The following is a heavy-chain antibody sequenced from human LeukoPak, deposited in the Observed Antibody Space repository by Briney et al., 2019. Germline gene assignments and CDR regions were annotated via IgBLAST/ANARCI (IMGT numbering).Heavy chain of an antibody. CDR2: ISGSGTNT. Sequence: PGGSLRLSSAASGFTFSRYVMTWVRQAPGKGLEWVSEISGSGTNTYYADSVKGRFTISRDNSRNTLNLQMNSLRDEDTAVYFCAKDQDYYGLGSYPTYWGQGTLVTVSS. J-gene: IGHJ4*02. CDR3: AKDQDYYGLGSYPTY. CDR1: GFTFSRYV. D-gene: IGHD3-10*01. V-gene: IGHV3-23*01.